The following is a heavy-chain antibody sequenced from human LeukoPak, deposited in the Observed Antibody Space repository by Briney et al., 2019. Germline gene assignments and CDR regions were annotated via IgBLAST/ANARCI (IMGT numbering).Heavy chain of an antibody. CDR3: ARVRGGNWFDP. CDR1: GGSITSGDNY. J-gene: IGHJ5*02. V-gene: IGHV4-30-4*01. Sequence: SETLSLTCTVAGGSITSGDNYWSWIRQPPGKGLEWIGYIYYSGSTYYNPSLKSRVTISVDTSKNQFSLKLSSVTAADTAVYYCARVRGGNWFDPWGQGTLVTVSS. CDR2: IYYSGST. D-gene: IGHD2-15*01.